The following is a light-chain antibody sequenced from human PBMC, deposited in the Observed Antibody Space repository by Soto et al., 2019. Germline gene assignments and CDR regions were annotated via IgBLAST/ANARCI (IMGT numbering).Light chain of an antibody. V-gene: IGKV3-15*01. CDR2: GAS. J-gene: IGKJ5*01. Sequence: EILMTQSPATLSVSPGERATLSCRASQSVSSNLAWYQQKPGQAPRLLIYGASTSATGIPARFSGSGSGTEFTLTISSLQSEDFAVYYCQQYNNWPPAITFGQGTRLEIK. CDR1: QSVSSN. CDR3: QQYNNWPPAIT.